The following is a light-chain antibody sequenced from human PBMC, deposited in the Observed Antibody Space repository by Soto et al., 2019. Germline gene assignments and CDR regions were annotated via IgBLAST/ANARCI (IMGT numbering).Light chain of an antibody. Sequence: ESVLTQTPGTLSLSPGETATLSCRTSESVGTHYLAWYQQSGGQAPRLLIYGASSRATGTSDRFSGSGSGTDFTLTISRLEPEDFAVYYCQQYAKAPITFGQGTRLEIK. CDR3: QQYAKAPIT. CDR2: GAS. V-gene: IGKV3-20*01. J-gene: IGKJ5*01. CDR1: ESVGTHY.